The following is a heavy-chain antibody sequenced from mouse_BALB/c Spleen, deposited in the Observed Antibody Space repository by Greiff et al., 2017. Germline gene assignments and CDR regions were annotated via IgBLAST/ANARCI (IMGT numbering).Heavy chain of an antibody. CDR2: INPSNGGT. V-gene: IGHV1-53*01. D-gene: IGHD1-1*01. CDR1: GYTFTSYY. Sequence: VQLVESGAELVKPGASVKLSCKASGYTFTSYYMYWVKQRPGQGLEWIGEINPSNGGTNFNEKFKGKATFTVDTSSSTAYMQFNSLTSEDSAVYYCARSDYYGSTLDYWGQGTTLTVSS. CDR3: ARSDYYGSTLDY. J-gene: IGHJ2*01.